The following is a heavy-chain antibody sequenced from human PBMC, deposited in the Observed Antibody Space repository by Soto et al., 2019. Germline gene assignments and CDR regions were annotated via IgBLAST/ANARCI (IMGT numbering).Heavy chain of an antibody. V-gene: IGHV3-23*01. CDR1: GFTFNNYG. CDR2: ISGGGDTT. D-gene: IGHD3-10*01. CDR3: AKGRRSSGSQTPPVGF. Sequence: EVQLLESGGGLVQPGGSLRLSCAASGFTFNNYGMTWVRQAPGKGLEWVSAISGGGDTTFYADSVKGRFTVTREGSKNTLHLQMSSLRAEETALYYWAKGRRSSGSQTPPVGFLGQGSLVSVSS. J-gene: IGHJ4*02.